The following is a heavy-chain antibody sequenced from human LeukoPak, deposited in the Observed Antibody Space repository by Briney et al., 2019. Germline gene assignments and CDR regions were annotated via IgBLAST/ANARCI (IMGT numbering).Heavy chain of an antibody. V-gene: IGHV3-53*04. D-gene: IGHD3-16*01. CDR2: LYSGGST. Sequence: GGSLRLSCAAAGFTVSSDYMTWVRQAPGKGLEWVSILYSGGSTYYADSVKGRFTISRHNSKNTLYLQMDSLRAEDTAMYYCARDKGGGSDGMDVWGQGTTVTVSS. J-gene: IGHJ6*02. CDR3: ARDKGGGSDGMDV. CDR1: GFTVSSDY.